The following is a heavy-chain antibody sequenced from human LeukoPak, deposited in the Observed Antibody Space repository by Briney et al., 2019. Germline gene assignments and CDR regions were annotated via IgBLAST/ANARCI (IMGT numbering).Heavy chain of an antibody. Sequence: KPSETLSLTCTVSGASISSYYWSWIWQPPGKGLEWIGYIYYSGSTNYNPSLKSRVTISVDPTKNQFSLQLTSVTAADTAVYYCARVGSWGGHADYWGQGALVTVSS. V-gene: IGHV4-59*01. D-gene: IGHD3-16*01. CDR1: GASISSYY. CDR3: ARVGSWGGHADY. J-gene: IGHJ4*02. CDR2: IYYSGST.